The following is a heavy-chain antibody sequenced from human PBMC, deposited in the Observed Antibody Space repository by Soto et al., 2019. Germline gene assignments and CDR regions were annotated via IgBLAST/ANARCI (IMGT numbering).Heavy chain of an antibody. Sequence: SETLSLTRDVSGYSMTSGFYWGWIRQTPGKGLEWIGSVYHSGATYYNPSLQSRVSISVDTSKSQFSLKLISATAADTGTYYCARERSFARPAGWFEPWGQGTQVTVSS. D-gene: IGHD6-13*01. CDR3: ARERSFARPAGWFEP. CDR2: VYHSGAT. J-gene: IGHJ5*02. CDR1: GYSMTSGFY. V-gene: IGHV4-38-2*02.